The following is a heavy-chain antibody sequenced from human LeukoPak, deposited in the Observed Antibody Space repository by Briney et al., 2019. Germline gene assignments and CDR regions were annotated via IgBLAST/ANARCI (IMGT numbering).Heavy chain of an antibody. CDR2: IYPGDSDT. CDR1: GYSFTSYW. V-gene: IGHV5-51*07. CDR3: ARHRSYCSGGSCYYYYYYGMDV. Sequence: GESLKISCKGSGYSFTSYWIGWVHQMPGKGLEWMGIIYPGDSDTRYSPSFQGQVTISADKSISTAYLQWSSLKASDTAMYYCARHRSYCSGGSCYYYYYYGMDVWGQGTTVTVSS. D-gene: IGHD2-15*01. J-gene: IGHJ6*02.